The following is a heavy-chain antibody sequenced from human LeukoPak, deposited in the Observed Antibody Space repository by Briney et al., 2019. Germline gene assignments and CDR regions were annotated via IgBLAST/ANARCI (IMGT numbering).Heavy chain of an antibody. Sequence: GESLRLSCAASGFTFSDYYMSWIRQAPGKGLEWVSYISSSSSYTNYADSVKGRFTISRDNAKNSLYLQMNSLRAEDTAVYYCARDGGYYFDYWGQGTLVTVSS. J-gene: IGHJ4*02. CDR2: ISSSSSYT. CDR1: GFTFSDYY. D-gene: IGHD2-15*01. V-gene: IGHV3-11*06. CDR3: ARDGGYYFDY.